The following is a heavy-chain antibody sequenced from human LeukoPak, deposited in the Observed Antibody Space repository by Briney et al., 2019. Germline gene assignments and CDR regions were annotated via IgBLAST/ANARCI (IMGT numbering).Heavy chain of an antibody. CDR1: GGSVSSSSYY. V-gene: IGHV4-39*07. CDR3: ARGPHYALGIYFDY. Sequence: SETLSLTCTVSGGSVSSSSYYWGWIRQPPGKGLEWIGSIFHTGSTYHNPSLKSRVTMSVDTSKNQFSLKLNSVTAADTAVYYCARGPHYALGIYFDYWGQGTLVTVSS. CDR2: IFHTGST. D-gene: IGHD7-27*01. J-gene: IGHJ4*02.